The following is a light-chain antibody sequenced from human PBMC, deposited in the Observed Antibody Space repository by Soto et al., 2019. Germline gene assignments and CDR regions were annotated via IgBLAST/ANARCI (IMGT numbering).Light chain of an antibody. J-gene: IGKJ4*01. V-gene: IGKV3-20*01. CDR3: LQYDTSPLT. Sequence: EIVMTQSPATLSVSPWERATLSCRASQSVGSNLAWYQQKPGQAPRLLMYGASSRGTGVPDRFSGGGSGTDFTLTISRLEPEDFAVYYCLQYDTSPLTFGGGTKVDIK. CDR1: QSVGSN. CDR2: GAS.